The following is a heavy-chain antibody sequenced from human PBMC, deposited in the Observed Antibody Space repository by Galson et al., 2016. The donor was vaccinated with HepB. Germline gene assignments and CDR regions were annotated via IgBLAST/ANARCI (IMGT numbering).Heavy chain of an antibody. CDR2: IYYSGSI. D-gene: IGHD3-9*01. CDR1: SGSISDYY. Sequence: ETLSLTCTVSSGSISDYYWSWIRQPPGKGLEWLAHIYYSGSINYNPSLKSRVTISIDTSKNRFSLKVYSVTAADTAVYYCARLSADYDVLTGYHAAFDFWGQGTLVAVSS. V-gene: IGHV4-59*01. CDR3: ARLSADYDVLTGYHAAFDF. J-gene: IGHJ4*02.